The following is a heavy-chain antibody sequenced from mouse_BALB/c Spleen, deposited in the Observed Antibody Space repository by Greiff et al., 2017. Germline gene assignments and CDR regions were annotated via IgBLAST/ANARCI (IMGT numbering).Heavy chain of an antibody. Sequence: VMLVESGPGLVQPSQSLSITCTVSGFSLTSYGVHWVRQSPGKGLEWLGVIWSGGSTDYNAAFISRLSISKDNSKSQVFFKMNSLQADDTAIYYCARMSGYSVSYWYFDVWGAGTTVTVSS. CDR1: GFSLTSYG. D-gene: IGHD2-3*01. CDR2: IWSGGST. J-gene: IGHJ1*01. V-gene: IGHV2-4-1*01. CDR3: ARMSGYSVSYWYFDV.